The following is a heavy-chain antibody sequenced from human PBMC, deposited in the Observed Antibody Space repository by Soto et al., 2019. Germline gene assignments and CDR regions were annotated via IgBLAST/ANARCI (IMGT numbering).Heavy chain of an antibody. V-gene: IGHV2-5*02. CDR3: AHRRRGAAAGPFDY. D-gene: IGHD6-13*01. CDR1: GVSLSTGGVG. Sequence: SGPTLVNPTQTLTLTCTFSGVSLSTGGVGGGWIREPPGKALEWLALIYWDDDKRYSPSLTSRLTITKDTSKNQVVLTMTNMDPVGTATYYCAHRRRGAAAGPFDYWGQGTLVTVSS. J-gene: IGHJ4*02. CDR2: IYWDDDK.